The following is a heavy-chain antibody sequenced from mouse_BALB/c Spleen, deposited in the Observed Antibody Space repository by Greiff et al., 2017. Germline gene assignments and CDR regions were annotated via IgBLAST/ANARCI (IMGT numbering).Heavy chain of an antibody. CDR2: INSNGGST. CDR3: ARTITTVVDAMDY. D-gene: IGHD1-1*01. V-gene: IGHV5-6-3*01. Sequence: EVKLMESGGGLVQPGGSLKLSCAASGFTFSSYGMSWVRQTPDKRLELVATINSNGGSTYYPDSVKGRFTISRDNAKNTLYLQMSSLKSEDTAMYYCARTITTVVDAMDYWGQGTSVTVSS. CDR1: GFTFSSYG. J-gene: IGHJ4*01.